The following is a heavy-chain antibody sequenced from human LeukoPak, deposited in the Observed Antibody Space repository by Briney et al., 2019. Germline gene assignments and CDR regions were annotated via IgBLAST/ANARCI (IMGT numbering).Heavy chain of an antibody. J-gene: IGHJ4*02. CDR2: IKQDGSEK. V-gene: IGHV3-7*01. CDR3: AREASWVKGGFDY. Sequence: GGSLRLSCAASGFTFSSYSMNWVRQAPGKGLEWVANIKQDGSEKYYVDSVKGRFTISRDNAKNTLYLQMNSLRAEDTAVYYCAREASWVKGGFDYWGQGTLVTVSS. D-gene: IGHD2-15*01. CDR1: GFTFSSYS.